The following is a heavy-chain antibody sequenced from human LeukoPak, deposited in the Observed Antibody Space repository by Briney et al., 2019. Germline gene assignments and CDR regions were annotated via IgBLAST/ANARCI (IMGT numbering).Heavy chain of an antibody. CDR2: INPNSGGT. D-gene: IGHD3-9*01. V-gene: IGHV1-2*02. Sequence: GASVKVSCKASGYTFTGYYMHWVRQAPGQGLEWMGWINPNSGGTNYEQKFQGRVTMTRDTSISTAYMELSRLRSDDTAVYYCARDREGYYDILTGYYGVGAFDIRGQGTMVTVSS. J-gene: IGHJ3*02. CDR3: ARDREGYYDILTGYYGVGAFDI. CDR1: GYTFTGYY.